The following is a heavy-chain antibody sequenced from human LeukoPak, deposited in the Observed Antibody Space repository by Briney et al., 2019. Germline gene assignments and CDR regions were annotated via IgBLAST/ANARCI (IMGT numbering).Heavy chain of an antibody. V-gene: IGHV4-4*08. D-gene: IGHD2-15*01. CDR2: VYNGGST. CDR1: GGSIGSYY. J-gene: IGHJ4*02. CDR3: ARRVHCSGGSCYLDN. Sequence: PSETLSLTCTVSGGSIGSYYWSWIRQPPGQGLEWIGYVYNGGSTNYNPSLKSRVTISVDTSKSQFSLRLTSVTAADTAVYYCARRVHCSGGSCYLDNWGQGTLVTVSS.